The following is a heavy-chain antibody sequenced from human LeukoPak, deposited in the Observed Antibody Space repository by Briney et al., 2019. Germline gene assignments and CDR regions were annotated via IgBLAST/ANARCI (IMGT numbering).Heavy chain of an antibody. V-gene: IGHV4-39*07. Sequence: SETLSLTCTVSGGSISSSSYYWGWIRQPPGKGLEWIGSIYYSGSSYYNPSLKSRVTISVDTSKNQFSLKLSSVTAADTAVYYCARDGYSGSDALWGQGTLVTVSS. CDR3: ARDGYSGSDAL. J-gene: IGHJ4*02. D-gene: IGHD5-12*01. CDR2: IYYSGSS. CDR1: GGSISSSSYY.